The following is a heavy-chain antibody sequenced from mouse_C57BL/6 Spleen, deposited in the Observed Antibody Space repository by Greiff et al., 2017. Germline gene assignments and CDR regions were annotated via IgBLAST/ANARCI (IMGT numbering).Heavy chain of an antibody. J-gene: IGHJ4*01. Sequence: EVKLMESGGGLVKPGGSLKLSCAASGFTFSSYAMSWVRQTPEKRLEWVATISDGGSYTYYPDNVKGRFTISRDNAKNNLYLQMSHLKSEDTAMYYCARELWLRAMDYWGQGTSVTVSS. D-gene: IGHD2-2*01. CDR3: ARELWLRAMDY. CDR1: GFTFSSYA. CDR2: ISDGGSYT. V-gene: IGHV5-4*01.